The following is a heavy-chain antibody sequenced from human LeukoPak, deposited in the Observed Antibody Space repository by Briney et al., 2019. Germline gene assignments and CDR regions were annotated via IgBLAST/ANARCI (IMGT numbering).Heavy chain of an antibody. CDR2: INPNSGGT. CDR3: ARPDCGGECRLIQH. D-gene: IGHD2-21*01. Sequence: ASVKVSCEASGYTFTDYYIHWVRQAPGQGLEWMGWINPNSGGTNCAQKFQGRVTMTRDTSISTAYMEVSGLTSDDTAVYYCARPDCGGECRLIQHWGHGTPVTVSS. J-gene: IGHJ1*01. CDR1: GYTFTDYY. V-gene: IGHV1-2*02.